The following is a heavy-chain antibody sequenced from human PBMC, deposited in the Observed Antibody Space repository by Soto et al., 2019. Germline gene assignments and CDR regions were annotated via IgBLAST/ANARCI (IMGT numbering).Heavy chain of an antibody. Sequence: QVQMQESGPGLVKPSETLSLTCTVSGDSVRNQYWSWIRRPPGRGLEWIGYIYRSGSTKYNPSLKSRLTISVDTSKNXXSLKLSSVTAADTAXXXXXXTLDYGHMDVWGKGTTVTVSS. V-gene: IGHV4-4*09. CDR1: GDSVRNQY. J-gene: IGHJ6*03. D-gene: IGHD3-16*01. CDR3: XXTLDYGHMDV. CDR2: IYRSGST.